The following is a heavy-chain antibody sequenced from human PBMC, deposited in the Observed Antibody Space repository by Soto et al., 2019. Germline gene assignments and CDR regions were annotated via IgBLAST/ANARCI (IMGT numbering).Heavy chain of an antibody. CDR2: ISSSSSTI. V-gene: IGHV3-48*01. CDR3: ARSPHWYYYYYMDV. CDR1: GFTFSSYS. Sequence: GGSLRLSCAASGFTFSSYSMNWVRQAPGKGLEWVSYISSSSSTIYYADSVKGRFTISRDNAKNSLYLQMNSLRAEDTAVYYCARSPHWYYYYYMDVWGKGTTVTVSS. J-gene: IGHJ6*03.